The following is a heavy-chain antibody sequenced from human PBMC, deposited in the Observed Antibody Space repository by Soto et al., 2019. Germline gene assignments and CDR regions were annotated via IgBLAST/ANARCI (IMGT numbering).Heavy chain of an antibody. CDR2: INPNSGGT. Sequence: QVQLVQSGAEVKKPGASVKVSCKASGYTFTGYYMHWVRQAPGQGLEWMGWINPNSGGTNYAQKFQGWVSMIRDMSISTAYMELSTLRSDDTCLCFRARASQSPFQYPMNVWGQGTTVTVSS. D-gene: IGHD2-2*02. V-gene: IGHV1-2*04. CDR1: GYTFTGYY. CDR3: ARASQSPFQYPMNV. J-gene: IGHJ6*02.